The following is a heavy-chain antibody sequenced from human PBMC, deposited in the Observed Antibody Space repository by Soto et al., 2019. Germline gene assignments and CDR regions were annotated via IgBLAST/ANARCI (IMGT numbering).Heavy chain of an antibody. CDR3: AKAGGGYGDYFDY. J-gene: IGHJ4*02. V-gene: IGHV3-23*01. Sequence: GGSLRLSCAVSGFTFSSYAMSWVRQAPGKGLEWVSAISGSGGSTYYADSVKGRFTISRDNSKNTLYLQMNSLRAEDTAVYYCAKAGGGYGDYFDYWGQGTLVTVSS. CDR1: GFTFSSYA. CDR2: ISGSGGST. D-gene: IGHD4-17*01.